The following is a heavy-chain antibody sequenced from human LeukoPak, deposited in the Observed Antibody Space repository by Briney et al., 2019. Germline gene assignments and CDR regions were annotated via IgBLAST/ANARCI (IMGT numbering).Heavy chain of an antibody. J-gene: IGHJ4*02. D-gene: IGHD2-21*01. CDR3: ARHADSGGLLFSSDY. Sequence: GESLKISCKGSEYSFTTYWIGWVRQMPGKGLEGMGIIYPDDFDTRYSPSFQGQVTISADKSISTAYLQWSSLKASDSAMYYCARHADSGGLLFSSDYWGQGTLVTVSS. V-gene: IGHV5-51*01. CDR1: EYSFTTYW. CDR2: IYPDDFDT.